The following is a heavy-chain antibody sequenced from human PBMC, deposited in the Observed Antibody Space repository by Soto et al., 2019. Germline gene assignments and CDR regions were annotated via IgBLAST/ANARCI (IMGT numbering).Heavy chain of an antibody. J-gene: IGHJ4*02. CDR2: MNPNSGNT. V-gene: IGHV1-8*01. CDR3: TRVGARYCSGTTCPIDY. CDR1: GYTFTSYD. D-gene: IGHD2-2*01. Sequence: GASVKVSCKASGYTFTSYDINWVRQATGQGLEWMGWMNPNSGNTGYAQKFQGRVTMTRNTSISTAYMELSSLRSEDTAVYYCTRVGARYCSGTTCPIDYWGQGTLVTVSS.